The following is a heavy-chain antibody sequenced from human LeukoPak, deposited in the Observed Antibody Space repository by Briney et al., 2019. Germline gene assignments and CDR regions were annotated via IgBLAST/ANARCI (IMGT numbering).Heavy chain of an antibody. CDR3: ARGYYYYYMDV. J-gene: IGHJ6*03. Sequence: SETLSLTCTVSGYSISSGYYWGWIRQPPGKGLNWIGSIYHSGSTYYNPSLKSRVTISVDTSKNQFSLRLTSVTAADTAVYYCARGYYYYYMDVWGKGTTVTVSS. V-gene: IGHV4-38-2*02. CDR2: IYHSGST. CDR1: GYSISSGYY.